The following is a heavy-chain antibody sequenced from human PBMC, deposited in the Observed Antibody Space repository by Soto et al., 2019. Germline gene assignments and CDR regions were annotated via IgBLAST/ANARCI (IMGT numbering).Heavy chain of an antibody. CDR3: AKGSDRYCSGGSCYNWFDP. Sequence: GGSLRLSCAASGFTFRSYAMSWVRQAPGKGLEWVSAISGSGGSTYYADSVKGRFTISRDNSKNTLYLQMNSLRAEDTAVYYCAKGSDRYCSGGSCYNWFDPWGQGTLVTVSS. J-gene: IGHJ5*02. CDR1: GFTFRSYA. V-gene: IGHV3-23*01. D-gene: IGHD2-15*01. CDR2: ISGSGGST.